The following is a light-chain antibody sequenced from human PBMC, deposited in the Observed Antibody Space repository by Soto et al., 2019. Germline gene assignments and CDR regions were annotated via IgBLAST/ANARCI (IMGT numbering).Light chain of an antibody. V-gene: IGLV2-18*02. J-gene: IGLJ3*02. CDR3: SSYTNTYALV. CDR2: EVN. CDR1: SSDVGSYDR. Sequence: QSALTQPPSVSGSPGQSDTISCTGTSSDVGSYDRVSWYQQPPGTAPQLLIYEVNNRPSGVPDRFSGSKSGNTASLTISGLQAEDEADYYCSSYTNTYALVFGGGTKLTVL.